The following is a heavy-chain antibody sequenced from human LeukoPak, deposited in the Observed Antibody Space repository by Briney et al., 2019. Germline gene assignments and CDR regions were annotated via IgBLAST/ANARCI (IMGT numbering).Heavy chain of an antibody. V-gene: IGHV3-23*01. CDR1: GFTFSSYA. CDR3: AKDMGYYDSSGYLAY. J-gene: IGHJ4*02. Sequence: GGSLRLSRAASGFTFSSYAMSWVRQAPGKGLEWVSAISGSGGSTYYADSVKGRFTISRDNSKNTLYLQMNSLRAEDTAVYYCAKDMGYYDSSGYLAYWGQGTLVTVSS. D-gene: IGHD3-22*01. CDR2: ISGSGGST.